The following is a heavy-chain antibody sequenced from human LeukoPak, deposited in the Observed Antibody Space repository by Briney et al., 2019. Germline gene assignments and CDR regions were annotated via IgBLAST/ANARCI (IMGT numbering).Heavy chain of an antibody. J-gene: IGHJ4*02. CDR3: AKDGI. D-gene: IGHD1-26*01. Sequence: GGSLRLSCAASGFTFSSYAMHWVRQAPGKGLEWVAVISYDGSNKYYADSVKGRFTISRDNSKNTLYLQMNSLGAEDTAVYYCAKDGIWGQGTLVTVSS. CDR2: ISYDGSNK. V-gene: IGHV3-30-3*01. CDR1: GFTFSSYA.